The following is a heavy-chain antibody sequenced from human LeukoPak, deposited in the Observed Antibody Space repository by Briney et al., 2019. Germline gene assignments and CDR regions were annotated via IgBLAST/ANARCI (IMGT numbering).Heavy chain of an antibody. V-gene: IGHV3-66*01. CDR2: FYSGGST. CDR3: VCCLLLLYGFDY. Sequence: GGSLRLSCVASGFTVSSNYMSWVRQAPGKGLEWVSMFYSGGSTFYADSVKGRFTIARDSSKNTLYLQMNTLRAEDTAVYYCVCCLLLLYGFDYWGQGTLVTVSS. D-gene: IGHD3-3*01. CDR1: GFTVSSNY. J-gene: IGHJ4*02.